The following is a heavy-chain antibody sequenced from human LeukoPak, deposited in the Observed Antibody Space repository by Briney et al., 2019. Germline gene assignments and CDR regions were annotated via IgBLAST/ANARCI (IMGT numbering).Heavy chain of an antibody. Sequence: GGSLRLSCAASGFTFSSYAMSWVRQAPGKGLEWVSAISGIGGSTYYTDSVKGRFTISRDNSKNTLYLQMNSLRAEATAVYYCAKRGSSTVTSLYWGQGTLVTVSS. CDR2: ISGIGGST. V-gene: IGHV3-23*01. CDR1: GFTFSSYA. J-gene: IGHJ4*02. D-gene: IGHD4-17*01. CDR3: AKRGSSTVTSLY.